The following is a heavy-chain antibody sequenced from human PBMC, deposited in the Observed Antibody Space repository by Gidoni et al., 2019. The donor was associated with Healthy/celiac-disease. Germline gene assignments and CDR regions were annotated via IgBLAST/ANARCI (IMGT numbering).Heavy chain of an antibody. CDR2: IKSKTDGGTT. D-gene: IGHD2-2*01. V-gene: IGHV3-15*01. J-gene: IGHJ4*02. CDR1: GFTSSNAR. Sequence: EVQLVESGGGLVKPGGSLSLSCAASGFTSSNARMSWVRQAPGKGLEWVGRIKSKTDGGTTDYAAPVKGRFTISRDDSKNTLYLQMNSLKTEDTAVYYCTTEGYCSSTSCYFGFDYWGQGTLVTVSS. CDR3: TTEGYCSSTSCYFGFDY.